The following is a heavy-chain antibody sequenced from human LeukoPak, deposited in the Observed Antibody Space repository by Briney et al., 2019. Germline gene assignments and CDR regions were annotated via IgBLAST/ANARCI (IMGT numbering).Heavy chain of an antibody. CDR3: ARASRGGAVAGY. CDR1: GGSISSSSYY. CDR2: IYYSGST. V-gene: IGHV4-39*07. D-gene: IGHD6-19*01. Sequence: SETLSLTCTVSGGSISSSSYYWGWIRQPPGKGLEWIGSIYYSGSTYYNPSLKSRVTISVDTSKNQFSLKLSSVTAADTAVYYCARASRGGAVAGYWGQGTLVTVSS. J-gene: IGHJ4*02.